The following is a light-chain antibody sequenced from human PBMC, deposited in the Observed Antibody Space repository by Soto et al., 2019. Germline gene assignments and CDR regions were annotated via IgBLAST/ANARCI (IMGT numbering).Light chain of an antibody. Sequence: QSALTQPPSASGSPGQSVTISCTGTSSDFGGYNYVSWYQQHPGKAPKLMIYEVSKRPSGVPDRFSGSKSGNTASLTVSGLQAEDEADYYCSSYAGSSTFYVFGTGTKVTVL. CDR3: SSYAGSSTFYV. CDR1: SSDFGGYNY. J-gene: IGLJ1*01. CDR2: EVS. V-gene: IGLV2-8*01.